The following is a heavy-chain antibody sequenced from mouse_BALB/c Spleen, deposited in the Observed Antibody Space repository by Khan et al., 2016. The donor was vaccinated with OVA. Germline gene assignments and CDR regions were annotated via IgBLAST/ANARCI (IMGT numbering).Heavy chain of an antibody. CDR1: GFTLISYG. J-gene: IGHJ4*01. V-gene: IGHV2-9*02. D-gene: IGHD2-1*01. CDR2: IWAGGST. Sequence: QVQLKESGPGLVAPSQSLSINCTVSGFTLISYGIHWVRQSPEKGLEWLGIIWAGGSTNYNSALLARLSISKDNSKSQVCLKMNSLQTDDTAMYYCARDDGNYVDAMDYWGQGTSVTGSS. CDR3: ARDDGNYVDAMDY.